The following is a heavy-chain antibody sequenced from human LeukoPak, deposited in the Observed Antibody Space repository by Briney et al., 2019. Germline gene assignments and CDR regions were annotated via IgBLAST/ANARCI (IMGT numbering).Heavy chain of an antibody. Sequence: ASVKVSCKASGGTFSSYAISWVRQAAGQGLEWMGGIIPIFGTANYAQKFQGRVTITADESTSTAYMELSSLRSEDTAVYFCARDLAAAVYTSTHPPFDPWGQGTLVTVSS. V-gene: IGHV1-69*13. J-gene: IGHJ5*02. CDR2: IIPIFGTA. CDR1: GGTFSSYA. CDR3: ARDLAAAVYTSTHPPFDP. D-gene: IGHD6-13*01.